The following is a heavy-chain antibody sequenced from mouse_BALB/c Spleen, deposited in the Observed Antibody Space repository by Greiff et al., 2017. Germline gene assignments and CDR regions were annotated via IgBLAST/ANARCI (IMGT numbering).Heavy chain of an antibody. CDR3: ARSETGMAY. CDR1: GYTFTSYW. D-gene: IGHD4-1*01. CDR2: IDPSDSYT. V-gene: IGHV1-69*02. J-gene: IGHJ3*01. Sequence: QVQLKQPGAELVKPGASVKLSCKASGYTFTSYWMHWVKQRPGQGLEWIGEIDPSDSYTNYNQKFKGKATLTVDKSSSTAYMQLSSLTSEDSAVYYCARSETGMAYWGQGTLVTVSA.